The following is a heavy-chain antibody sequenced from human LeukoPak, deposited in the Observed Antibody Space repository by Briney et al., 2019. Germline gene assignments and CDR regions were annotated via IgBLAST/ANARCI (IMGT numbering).Heavy chain of an antibody. CDR3: AKGGQGAGRRLAFDY. D-gene: IGHD6-6*01. Sequence: GGSLRLSCAASGFTFTNYPMTWVRQAPGKGLEWVSSISSSGGSTYYADSVKGRFTISRDSSKSTVFLQMNSLRLEDTAVYFCAKGGQGAGRRLAFDYWGQGTLVTVSS. J-gene: IGHJ4*02. V-gene: IGHV3-23*01. CDR1: GFTFTNYP. CDR2: ISSSGGST.